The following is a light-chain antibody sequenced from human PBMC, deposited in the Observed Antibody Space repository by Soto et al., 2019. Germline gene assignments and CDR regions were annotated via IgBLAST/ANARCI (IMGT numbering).Light chain of an antibody. CDR3: QQYYGTPYT. CDR1: QSVLYSSNNKNY. J-gene: IGKJ2*01. Sequence: DIVMTQSPDSLAVSLGERATINCKSSQSVLYSSNNKNYLAWYQLKPGQPPKLLIYWASTRESGVPDRFSGSGSGTDFTLTISSLQAEDVAVYYCQQYYGTPYTFGQGPKLEIK. V-gene: IGKV4-1*01. CDR2: WAS.